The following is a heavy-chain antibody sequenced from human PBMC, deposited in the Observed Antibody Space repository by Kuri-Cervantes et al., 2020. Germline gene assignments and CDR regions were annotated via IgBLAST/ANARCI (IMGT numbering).Heavy chain of an antibody. V-gene: IGHV2-70*04. CDR3: ARISPIAALSVAYDAFDI. J-gene: IGHJ3*02. D-gene: IGHD6-6*01. CDR2: IDWDDDK. CDR1: GFSLSTSGVG. Sequence: SGPTLVKPAQTLTLTCTFSGFSLSTSGVGVGWIRQPPGKALEWLARIDWDDDKFYSTSLKTRLTISKDTSKNQVVLTMTNMDPVDTATYYCARISPIAALSVAYDAFDIWGQGTMVTVSS.